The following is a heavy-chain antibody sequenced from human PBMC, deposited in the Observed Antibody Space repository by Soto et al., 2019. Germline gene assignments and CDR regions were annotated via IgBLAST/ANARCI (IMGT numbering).Heavy chain of an antibody. D-gene: IGHD2-15*01. J-gene: IGHJ4*02. Sequence: EVQLLESGGGLVQAGGSLRLSCAASGFTFSSYAMSWVRQAPGTGLEWVSSISGGSGGTYNADSVKGRFTISRDNSKNSMYLKMNRLRAGETAVYYCAKHRSNSRGGYCGGGRCWFFEYWGQGTLVTVSS. V-gene: IGHV3-23*01. CDR2: ISGGSGGT. CDR1: GFTFSSYA. CDR3: AKHRSNSRGGYCGGGRCWFFEY.